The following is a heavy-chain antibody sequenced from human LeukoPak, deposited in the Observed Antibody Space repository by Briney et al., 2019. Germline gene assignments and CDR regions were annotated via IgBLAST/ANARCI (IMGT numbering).Heavy chain of an antibody. V-gene: IGHV1-2*02. Sequence: ASVKVSCKASGYTFTGYYMHWVRQAPGQGLEWMGWINPNSGGTNYAQKFQGRVTMTRDTSISTAYMELSRLRSNDTAVYYCAREIPGTGEFDYWGQGTLVTVSS. CDR2: INPNSGGT. J-gene: IGHJ4*02. CDR1: GYTFTGYY. CDR3: AREIPGTGEFDY. D-gene: IGHD7-27*01.